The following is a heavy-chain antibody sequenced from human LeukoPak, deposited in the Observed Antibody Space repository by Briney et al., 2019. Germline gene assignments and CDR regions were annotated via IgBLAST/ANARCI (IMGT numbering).Heavy chain of an antibody. Sequence: KPSETLSLTCTVSGASISGFYWSWIRQPPGKGLEWVGYIYYSGSTDYNPSLKSRVTISVDTPKNQFSLKLSSLTAAVTAVYNCACATSDSSAYYGENYFDYWGQGTLVTVSS. V-gene: IGHV4-59*01. J-gene: IGHJ4*02. D-gene: IGHD3-22*01. CDR3: ACATSDSSAYYGENYFDY. CDR1: GASISGFY. CDR2: IYYSGST.